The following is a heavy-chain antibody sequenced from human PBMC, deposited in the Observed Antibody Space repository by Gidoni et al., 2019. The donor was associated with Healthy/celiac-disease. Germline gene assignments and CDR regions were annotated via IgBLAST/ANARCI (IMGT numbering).Heavy chain of an antibody. CDR2: IYYSGST. CDR3: ARDGTDNSSGPYYYYYGMDV. D-gene: IGHD1-20*01. CDR1: GGSISSYY. Sequence: QVQLQESGPGLVKPSETLSLTCTVSGGSISSYYWSWIRQPPGKGLEWIGYIYYSGSTNYNPSLKSRVTISVDTSKNQFSLKLSSVTAADTAVYYCARDGTDNSSGPYYYYYGMDVWGQGTTVTVSS. V-gene: IGHV4-59*01. J-gene: IGHJ6*02.